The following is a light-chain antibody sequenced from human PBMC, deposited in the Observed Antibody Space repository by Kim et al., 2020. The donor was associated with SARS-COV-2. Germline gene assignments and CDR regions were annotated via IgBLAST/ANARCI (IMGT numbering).Light chain of an antibody. CDR1: QDISNY. V-gene: IGKV1-17*03. CDR2: PAS. CDR3: LQQNNYPLT. Sequence: SASVGDRVTITCRASQDISNYLAWFQQKPGKVPKRLIYPASTLQSGVPSRFSGSGSGTEFTLTISSLQPDDFATYYCLQQNNYPLTLGQGTKLEI. J-gene: IGKJ1*01.